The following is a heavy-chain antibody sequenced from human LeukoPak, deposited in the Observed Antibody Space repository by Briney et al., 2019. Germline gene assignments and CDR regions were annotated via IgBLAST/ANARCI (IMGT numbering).Heavy chain of an antibody. CDR2: ISSDGSII. J-gene: IGHJ4*02. Sequence: PGGSLRLSCAASGFTFSSYAMSWVRQAPGEGLGWGSYISSDGSIIHYTESVKGRFTISRDNAKNSLYLQMNSLRAEDTAVYYCARLSGYSLDHWGQGTLVTVSS. CDR3: ARLSGYSLDH. V-gene: IGHV3-48*01. D-gene: IGHD4-23*01. CDR1: GFTFSSYA.